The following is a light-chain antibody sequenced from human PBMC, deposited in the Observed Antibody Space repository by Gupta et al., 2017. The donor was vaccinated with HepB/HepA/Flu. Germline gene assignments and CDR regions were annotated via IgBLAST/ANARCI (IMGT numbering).Light chain of an antibody. Sequence: EIVLTQSPATLSLSPGERATLSCRASQSVSSYLAWYQQKPGQPPRLLIYGASNRATGIPARFSGSGSGTDFTLTISGLEPEDFAVYYCQQRSNWLTFGGGTKVEI. CDR3: QQRSNWLT. J-gene: IGKJ4*01. CDR2: GAS. V-gene: IGKV3-11*01. CDR1: QSVSSY.